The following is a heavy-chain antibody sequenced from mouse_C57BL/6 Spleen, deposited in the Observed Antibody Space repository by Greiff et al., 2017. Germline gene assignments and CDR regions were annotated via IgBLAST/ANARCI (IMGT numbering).Heavy chain of an antibody. V-gene: IGHV5-12*01. Sequence: DVKLVESGGGLVQPGGSLKLSCAASGFTFSDYYMYWVRQTPEKRLEWVAYISNGGGSTYYPDTVKGRFTISRDNAKNTLYLQMSRLKSEDTAMYYCARHSPMDYWGQGTSVTVSS. J-gene: IGHJ4*01. CDR3: ARHSPMDY. CDR2: ISNGGGST. CDR1: GFTFSDYY.